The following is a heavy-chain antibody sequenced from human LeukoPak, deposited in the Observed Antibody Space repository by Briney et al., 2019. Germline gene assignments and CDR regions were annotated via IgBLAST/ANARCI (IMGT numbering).Heavy chain of an antibody. J-gene: IGHJ6*02. CDR2: INHSGST. CDR1: GGSFSGFY. Sequence: PSETLSLTCTVSGGSFSGFYWSWIRQSPGKGLEWIGEINHSGSTNYNPSLKSRVTISVDTSKNQFSLKLSSVTAADTAVYYCATEVAPSDHYYYYGMDVWGQGTTVTVSS. D-gene: IGHD5-12*01. CDR3: ATEVAPSDHYYYYGMDV. V-gene: IGHV4-34*01.